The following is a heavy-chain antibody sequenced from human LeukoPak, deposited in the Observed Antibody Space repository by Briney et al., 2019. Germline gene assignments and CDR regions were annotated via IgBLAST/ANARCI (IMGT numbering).Heavy chain of an antibody. V-gene: IGHV1-46*01. D-gene: IGHD6-13*01. CDR3: ARPIAAAGLFDY. J-gene: IGHJ4*02. Sequence: GASVRVSCKASGYTFTSYYMHWVRQAPGQGLEWMGIINPSGGSTSYAQKFQGRVTMARDTSTSTVYMELSSLRSEDTAVYYCARPIAAAGLFDYWGQGTLVTVSS. CDR2: INPSGGST. CDR1: GYTFTSYY.